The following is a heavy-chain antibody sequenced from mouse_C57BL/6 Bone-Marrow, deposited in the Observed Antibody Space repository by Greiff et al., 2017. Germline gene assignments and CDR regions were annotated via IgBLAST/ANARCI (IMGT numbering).Heavy chain of an antibody. J-gene: IGHJ4*01. CDR3: ARGDGYPLAMDY. CDR1: GFTFSSYA. V-gene: IGHV5-4*01. D-gene: IGHD2-3*01. CDR2: ISAGGSYT. Sequence: EVHLVESGGGLVKPGGSLKLSCAASGFTFSSYAMSWVRQTPEKRLEWVATISAGGSYTYYPDNVKGRFTISRDNAKNNLYLQMSHLKSEDTAMYYCARGDGYPLAMDYWGQGTSVTVSS.